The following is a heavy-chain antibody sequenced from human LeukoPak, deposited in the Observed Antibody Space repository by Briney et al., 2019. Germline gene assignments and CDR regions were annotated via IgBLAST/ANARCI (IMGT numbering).Heavy chain of an antibody. J-gene: IGHJ4*02. CDR2: ISSSSSYI. Sequence: GGSLRLSCAASGFTFSSYSMNWVRQAPGKGLEWVSSISSSSSYIYYADSVKGRFTISRVNAKNSLYLQMNSLRAEDTAVYYCARGVTGKIDYWGQGTLVTVSS. CDR3: ARGVTGKIDY. D-gene: IGHD7-27*01. CDR1: GFTFSSYS. V-gene: IGHV3-21*01.